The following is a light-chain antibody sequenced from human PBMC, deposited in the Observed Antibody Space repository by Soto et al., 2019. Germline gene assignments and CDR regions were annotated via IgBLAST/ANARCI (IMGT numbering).Light chain of an antibody. J-gene: IGLJ1*01. Sequence: QSVLTQPPSVSGSPGQSVTISCTWSSSNIGAVYDVHWYQQLPGTAPKLLIYGNSNRPSGVPDRFSGSKSGTSASLAITGLQAEDEADYYCQSYDSSLSGYVFGTGTKVTV. CDR1: SSNIGAVYD. V-gene: IGLV1-40*01. CDR3: QSYDSSLSGYV. CDR2: GNS.